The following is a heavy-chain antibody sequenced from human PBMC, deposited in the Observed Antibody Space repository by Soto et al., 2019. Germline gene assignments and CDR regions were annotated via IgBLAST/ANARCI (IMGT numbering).Heavy chain of an antibody. CDR3: ARGTMLRGPGYYYAMDV. V-gene: IGHV4-31*03. D-gene: IGHD3-10*01. CDR1: GDSIGRNGYF. Sequence: SETLSLTCSVSGDSIGRNGYFWTWIRQHPGKGLEWIGYIYYDGRSYYTPSLKSRVIISVDTSKNQFSLNLTAVTAADTAVYYCARGTMLRGPGYYYAMDVWGQGTTVTVSS. J-gene: IGHJ6*02. CDR2: IYYDGRS.